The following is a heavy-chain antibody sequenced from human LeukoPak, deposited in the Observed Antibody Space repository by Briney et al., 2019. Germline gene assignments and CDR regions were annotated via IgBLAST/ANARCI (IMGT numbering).Heavy chain of an antibody. V-gene: IGHV1-18*01. CDR3: ARDRVYMAAAAPFDY. J-gene: IGHJ4*02. Sequence: ASVKVSCKASGYTFTSYGTSWVRQAPGQGLEWMGWISAYNGNTNDAQKLQGRVTMTTDTSTSTAYMELRSLRSDDTAVYYCARDRVYMAAAAPFDYWGQGTLVTVSS. D-gene: IGHD6-13*01. CDR1: GYTFTSYG. CDR2: ISAYNGNT.